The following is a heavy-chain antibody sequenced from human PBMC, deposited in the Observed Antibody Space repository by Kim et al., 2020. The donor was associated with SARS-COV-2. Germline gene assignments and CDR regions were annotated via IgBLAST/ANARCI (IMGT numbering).Heavy chain of an antibody. CDR2: IYYSGST. Sequence: SETLSLTCTVSGGSISSYYWSWIRQPPGKGLEWIGYIYYSGSTNYNPSLKSRVTISVDTSKNQFSLKLSSVTAADTAVYYCARDYYDSSGYYLPGFDYWGQGTLVTVSS. CDR3: ARDYYDSSGYYLPGFDY. D-gene: IGHD3-22*01. V-gene: IGHV4-59*01. J-gene: IGHJ4*02. CDR1: GGSISSYY.